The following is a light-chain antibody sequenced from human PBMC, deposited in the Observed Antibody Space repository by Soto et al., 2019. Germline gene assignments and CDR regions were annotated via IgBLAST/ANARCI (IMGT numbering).Light chain of an antibody. V-gene: IGKV3-20*01. Sequence: VVLTQSPGTLSLSPGERATLSCRVSRSVGSRYLAWYQQKAGQAPRLLVFGTSRRATGIPDRFSGSGSGTDFTLTISSLEPEDFALYYCQQYADSPLLSFGGGTKLEI. CDR1: RSVGSRY. J-gene: IGKJ4*01. CDR3: QQYADSPLLS. CDR2: GTS.